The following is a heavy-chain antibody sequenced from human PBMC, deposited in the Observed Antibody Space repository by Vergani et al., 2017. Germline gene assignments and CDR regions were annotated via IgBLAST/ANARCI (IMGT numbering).Heavy chain of an antibody. CDR3: AREGYCTNGVCFTLFDV. D-gene: IGHD2-8*01. V-gene: IGHV4-34*01. CDR2: VRYVGIT. J-gene: IGHJ4*02. Sequence: APLQQWGAGLLKPSETLSLSCAIYVGSFNDYWWTWIRQPPGKGLEWIGEVRYVGITHYSPSLKSRVTISIATSTHQFSLNLRSVTAADTSVYYCAREGYCTNGVCFTLFDVWGQGALVTVSS. CDR1: VGSFNDYW.